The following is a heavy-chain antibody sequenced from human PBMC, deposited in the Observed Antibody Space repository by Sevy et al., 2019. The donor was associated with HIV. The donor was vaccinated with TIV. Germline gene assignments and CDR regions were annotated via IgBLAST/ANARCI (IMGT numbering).Heavy chain of an antibody. CDR1: GGSISSYY. Sequence: SETLSLTCTVSGGSISSYYWSWIRQPPGKGLEWIGYIYYSGSTNYNPPLKSRVTISVDTSRNQFSLKLSSVTAADTAVYYCARDRRSYSNYFGSDWFDPWGQGTLVTVSS. CDR2: IYYSGST. D-gene: IGHD4-4*01. J-gene: IGHJ5*02. CDR3: ARDRRSYSNYFGSDWFDP. V-gene: IGHV4-59*01.